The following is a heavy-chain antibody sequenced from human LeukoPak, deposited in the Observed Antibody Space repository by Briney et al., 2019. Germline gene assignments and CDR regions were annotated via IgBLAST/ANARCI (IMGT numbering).Heavy chain of an antibody. D-gene: IGHD2-21*02. J-gene: IGHJ4*02. CDR3: AKGVWNCGGDCYSTFDY. CDR1: GFTFTNYA. V-gene: IGHV3-23*01. CDR2: IGGRGENT. Sequence: GGSLRLSCAASGFTFTNYAMSWVRQAPGKGLEWVSAIGGRGENTYCADSVKGRFTISRENSKNTLSLQMNSLRAEDTAVYYCAKGVWNCGGDCYSTFDYWGQGTLVTVSS.